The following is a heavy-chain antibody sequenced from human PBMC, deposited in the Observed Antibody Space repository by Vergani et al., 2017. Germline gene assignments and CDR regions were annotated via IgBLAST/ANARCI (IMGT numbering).Heavy chain of an antibody. CDR2: ILPLFGTP. J-gene: IGHJ4*02. D-gene: IGHD3-16*01. CDR3: VRPGDDYRNMITYFLDY. CDR1: GGTFSNHV. Sequence: QVQLVQSGAEVKKPGSSVKVSCKSSGGTFSNHVLAWVRQAPGQGLEWMGGILPLFGTPTYAQRFQGRVTLTSDTSTSTFYMELRSLRSDDTAVYYCVRPGDDYRNMITYFLDYWGQGSLVSVSS. V-gene: IGHV1-69*05.